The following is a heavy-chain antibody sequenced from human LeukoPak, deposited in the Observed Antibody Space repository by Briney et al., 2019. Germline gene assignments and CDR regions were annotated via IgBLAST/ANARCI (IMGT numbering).Heavy chain of an antibody. D-gene: IGHD3-10*01. CDR2: ISAYNGNT. J-gene: IGHJ4*02. Sequence: ASVKVSCKAAGYTFTSYGISWVRQAPGQGRGWMGWISAYNGNTNYAQKFQGRGTMTTDTSTSTAYMELSSLRSDDTAVYYCARGALFVWFGESNFDYWGQGTLVTVSS. V-gene: IGHV1-18*01. CDR1: GYTFTSYG. CDR3: ARGALFVWFGESNFDY.